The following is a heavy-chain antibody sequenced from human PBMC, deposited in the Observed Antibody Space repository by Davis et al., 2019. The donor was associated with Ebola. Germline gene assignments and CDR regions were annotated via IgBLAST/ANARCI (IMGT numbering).Heavy chain of an antibody. V-gene: IGHV4-59*08. J-gene: IGHJ4*02. D-gene: IGHD3/OR15-3a*01. Sequence: MPSETLSLTCTVSGGSISSYYWSWIRQPPGKGLEWIGYIYYSGSTKYNPSLKSRVTISVDTSRNQFSLKLNSVTAADTAMYYCARLDSQRYFDYWGQGTLVTVSS. CDR2: IYYSGST. CDR3: ARLDSQRYFDY. CDR1: GGSISSYY.